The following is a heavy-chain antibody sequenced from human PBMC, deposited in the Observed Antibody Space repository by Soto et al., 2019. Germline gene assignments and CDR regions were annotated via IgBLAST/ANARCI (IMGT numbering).Heavy chain of an antibody. CDR2: ISYDGSNK. CDR3: ARTDRYYYYGMDV. V-gene: IGHV3-30-3*01. J-gene: IGHJ6*02. CDR1: GFTFSSYA. Sequence: QVQLVESGGGVVQPGRSLRLSCAASGFTFSSYAMHWVRQAPGKGLEWVAVISYDGSNKYYADSVKGRFTISRDNSKSTLYLQMNSLRAEDTAVYYCARTDRYYYYGMDVWGQGTTVTVSS.